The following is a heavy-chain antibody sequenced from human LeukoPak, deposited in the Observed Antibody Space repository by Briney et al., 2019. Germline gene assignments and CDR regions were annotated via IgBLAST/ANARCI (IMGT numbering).Heavy chain of an antibody. V-gene: IGHV3-53*01. J-gene: IGHJ6*02. CDR3: ARGHYGMDV. Sequence: GGSLRLSCAASGFTVSRKYMSWVRQAPGKGLEWVSAIYSTDSIYYADSVKGRFTISRDNSKNTLYLQMNSLRVDDTAVYYCARGHYGMDVWGQGTTVTVSS. CDR2: IYSTDSI. CDR1: GFTVSRKY.